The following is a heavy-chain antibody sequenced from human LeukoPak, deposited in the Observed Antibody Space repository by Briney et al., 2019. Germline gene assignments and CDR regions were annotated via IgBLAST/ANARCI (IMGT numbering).Heavy chain of an antibody. CDR3: ARGRGSYRYMYYYYGMDV. Sequence: GASVKVSCKASGYTFTSYDINWARQATGQGLEWMGWMNPNSGNTGYAQKFQGRVTMTRNTSISTAYMELSSLRSEDTAVYYCARGRGSYRYMYYYYGMDVWGQGTTVTVSS. CDR1: GYTFTSYD. J-gene: IGHJ6*02. D-gene: IGHD3-16*02. V-gene: IGHV1-8*01. CDR2: MNPNSGNT.